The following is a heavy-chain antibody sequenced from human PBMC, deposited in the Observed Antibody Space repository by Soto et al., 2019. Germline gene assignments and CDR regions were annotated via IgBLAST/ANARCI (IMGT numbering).Heavy chain of an antibody. V-gene: IGHV1-3*01. D-gene: IGHD3-3*01. Sequence: ASVKVSCKASGYTFTSYAMHWVRQAPGQRLEWMGWINAGNGNTKYSQKFQGRVTVTRDTSASTAYMELSSLRSEDTAVYYCARAGRVRFLEWLLVYWGQGTLVTVSS. CDR3: ARAGRVRFLEWLLVY. CDR1: GYTFTSYA. CDR2: INAGNGNT. J-gene: IGHJ4*02.